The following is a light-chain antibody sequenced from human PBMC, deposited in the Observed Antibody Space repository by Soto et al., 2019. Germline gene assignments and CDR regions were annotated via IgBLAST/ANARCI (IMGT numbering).Light chain of an antibody. CDR1: SYNIGAGYD. Sequence: QLVLTQPPSVSGAPGQRVTISCTGSSYNIGAGYDVHWYQQLPGTAPKLLIYGNSNRPSGVPDRFSGSKSGTSASLAITGLHAEDEADYYCQSYDSSLSGSIFGGGTKLTVL. V-gene: IGLV1-40*01. CDR3: QSYDSSLSGSI. J-gene: IGLJ2*01. CDR2: GNS.